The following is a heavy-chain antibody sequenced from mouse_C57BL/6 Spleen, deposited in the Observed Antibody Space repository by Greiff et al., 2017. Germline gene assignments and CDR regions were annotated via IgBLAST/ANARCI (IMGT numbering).Heavy chain of an antibody. J-gene: IGHJ1*03. CDR3: ARSYYGTRYFDV. V-gene: IGHV1-69*01. CDR2: IDPSDSYT. D-gene: IGHD1-1*01. Sequence: QVQLQQPGAELVMPGASVKLSCKASGYTFTSYWMHWVKQRPGQGLEWIGEIDPSDSYTNYNQKFKGKSTLTVDKSSSTAYMQLSSLTSEDSAVYYGARSYYGTRYFDVWGTGTTVTVSS. CDR1: GYTFTSYW.